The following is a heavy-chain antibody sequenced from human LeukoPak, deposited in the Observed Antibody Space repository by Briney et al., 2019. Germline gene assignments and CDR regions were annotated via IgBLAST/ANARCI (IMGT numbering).Heavy chain of an antibody. Sequence: ASVEVSCKASGYTFTGYYIHWVRQAPGQGLEWMGWINPKSGGANYAQKFQGRVTMTRDTSISTAYMELSRLTSDDTAVYYCARDAIVRDYSNSDYWGQGTLVTVSS. CDR3: ARDAIVRDYSNSDY. D-gene: IGHD4-11*01. V-gene: IGHV1-2*02. CDR1: GYTFTGYY. CDR2: INPKSGGA. J-gene: IGHJ4*02.